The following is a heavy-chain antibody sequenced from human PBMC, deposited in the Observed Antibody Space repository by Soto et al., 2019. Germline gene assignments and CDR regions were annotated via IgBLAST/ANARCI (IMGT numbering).Heavy chain of an antibody. V-gene: IGHV3-7*03. Sequence: GGSLRLSCAASGFTFSSYWMSWVRQAPGKGLEWVANIKQDGSEKYYVDSVRGRFTISRDNAKNSLYLQMNSLRAEDTAVYYCASFLCSSSSCYLFYGMDVWGQGTTVTVSS. CDR3: ASFLCSSSSCYLFYGMDV. CDR2: IKQDGSEK. D-gene: IGHD2-15*01. J-gene: IGHJ6*02. CDR1: GFTFSSYW.